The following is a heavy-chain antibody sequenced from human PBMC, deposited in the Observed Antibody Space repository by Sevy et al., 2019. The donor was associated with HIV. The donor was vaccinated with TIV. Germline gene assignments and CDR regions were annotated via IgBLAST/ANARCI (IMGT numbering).Heavy chain of an antibody. D-gene: IGHD5-12*01. J-gene: IGHJ5*02. CDR3: ARGSGSKTWFDP. CDR2: IIPILGTA. Sequence: ASVKVSCKTSGGTFSSYAISWVRQAPGQGLEWMGGIIPILGTANYAQKFQGRVTITADESTSTAYMDLSSLRSEDTAVYYCARGSGSKTWFDPWGQGTLVTVSS. CDR1: GGTFSSYA. V-gene: IGHV1-69*13.